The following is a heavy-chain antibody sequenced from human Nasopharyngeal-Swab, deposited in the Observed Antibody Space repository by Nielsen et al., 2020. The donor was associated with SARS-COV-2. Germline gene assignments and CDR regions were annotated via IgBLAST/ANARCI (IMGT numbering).Heavy chain of an antibody. V-gene: IGHV3-30-3*01. Sequence: LKISCAASGFTFSSYAMHWVRQAPGKGLEWVAVISYDGSNKYYADSVKGRFTISRDNSKNTLYLQMNSLRAEDTAVYYCARPDYDASFQHWGQGTLVTVSS. D-gene: IGHD3-22*01. CDR3: ARPDYDASFQH. J-gene: IGHJ1*01. CDR2: ISYDGSNK. CDR1: GFTFSSYA.